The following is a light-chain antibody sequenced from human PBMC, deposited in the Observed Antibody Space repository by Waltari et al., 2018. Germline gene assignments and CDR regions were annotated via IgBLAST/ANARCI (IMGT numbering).Light chain of an antibody. CDR1: SSDVASYNL. V-gene: IGLV2-23*01. Sequence: QSALTQPASVSGSPGQSITISCTGTSSDVASYNLVSWYQQHPGKVPKLMIYEDSKRPSGLSNRFSGSKSGNTASLTISGLQAEDEADYYCCSYAAGGSSVLFGGGTKLTVL. CDR3: CSYAAGGSSVL. J-gene: IGLJ2*01. CDR2: EDS.